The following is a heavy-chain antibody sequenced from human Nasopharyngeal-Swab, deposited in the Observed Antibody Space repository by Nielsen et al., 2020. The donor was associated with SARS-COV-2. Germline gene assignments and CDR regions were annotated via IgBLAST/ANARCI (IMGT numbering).Heavy chain of an antibody. Sequence: SETLSLTCAISGASVSSNSAAWNWIRQSPSRGPEWLGRTYYRSKWHNDYAVSAKSRITINPDTSKNQFSLQLNSVTPEDTAVYYCAGAKDLWLPGVGDYYYYYYGMDVWGQGTTVTVSS. D-gene: IGHD3-16*01. CDR2: TYYRSKWHN. CDR3: AGAKDLWLPGVGDYYYYYYGMDV. CDR1: GASVSSNSAA. J-gene: IGHJ6*02. V-gene: IGHV6-1*01.